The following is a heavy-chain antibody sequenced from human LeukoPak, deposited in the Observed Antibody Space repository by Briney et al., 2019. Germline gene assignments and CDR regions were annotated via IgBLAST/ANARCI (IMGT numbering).Heavy chain of an antibody. CDR2: ISSSGSTI. CDR1: GFTFSSYE. D-gene: IGHD3-3*01. CDR3: ASFVFGVVISLDY. J-gene: IGHJ4*02. V-gene: IGHV3-48*03. Sequence: VGSLRLSCAASGFTFSSYEMNWVRQAPGKGLEWVSYISSSGSTIYYADSVKGRFTISRDNAKNSLYLQVNSLRAEDTAVYYCASFVFGVVISLDYWGQGTLVTVSS.